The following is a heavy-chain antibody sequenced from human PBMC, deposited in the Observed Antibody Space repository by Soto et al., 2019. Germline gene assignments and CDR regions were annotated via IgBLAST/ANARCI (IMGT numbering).Heavy chain of an antibody. V-gene: IGHV3-30*03. CDR1: GFTFSSYA. J-gene: IGHJ4*02. CDR3: ASRRATMFDY. D-gene: IGHD5-12*01. Sequence: PGGSLRLSCAASGFTFSSYAMHWGRQAPGKGLEWVAVISYDGSNKYYADSVKGRFTISRDNSKNTLYLQMNSLRAEDTAVYYCASRRATMFDYWGQGTLVTVSS. CDR2: ISYDGSNK.